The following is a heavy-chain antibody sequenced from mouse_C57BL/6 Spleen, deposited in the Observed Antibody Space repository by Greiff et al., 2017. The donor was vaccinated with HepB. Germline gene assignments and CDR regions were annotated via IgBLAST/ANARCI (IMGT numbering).Heavy chain of an antibody. CDR3: ARSFTTVVAPFAY. J-gene: IGHJ3*01. V-gene: IGHV1-55*01. CDR2: IYPGSGST. Sequence: VQLQQPGAELVKPGASVKMSCKASGYTFTSYWITWVKQRPGQGLEWIGDIYPGSGSTNYNEKFKSKATLTVDTSSSTAYMQLSSLTSEDSAVYYCARSFTTVVAPFAYWGQGTLVTVSA. D-gene: IGHD1-1*01. CDR1: GYTFTSYW.